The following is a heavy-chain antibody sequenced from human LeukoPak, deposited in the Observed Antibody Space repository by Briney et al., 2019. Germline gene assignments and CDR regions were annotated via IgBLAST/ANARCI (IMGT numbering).Heavy chain of an antibody. CDR2: VSTSSSTI. D-gene: IGHD1-1*01. CDR3: ARSRLGGRGAFDI. V-gene: IGHV3-48*01. CDR1: GFTVSSNY. J-gene: IGHJ3*02. Sequence: GGSLRLSCAASGFTVSSNYMNWVRQAPGKGLEWVSYVSTSSSTIYYADSVKGRFTISRDNANTSLFLEMNTLRAEDTAVYYCARSRLGGRGAFDIWGQGTVVTVSS.